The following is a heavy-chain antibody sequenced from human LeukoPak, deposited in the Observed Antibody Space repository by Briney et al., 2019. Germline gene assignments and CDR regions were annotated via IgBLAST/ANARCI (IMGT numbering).Heavy chain of an antibody. CDR2: ISTMSSYI. Sequence: PGGSLRLSCGASGFTFSNYHMNWVRQAPGKGLEWVSSISTMSSYIYYADSVKGRFTVSRDNAKNSLYLQMNSLRAEDTAVYYCARGYSYGYLYFDSWGQGTLVTVSS. D-gene: IGHD5-18*01. J-gene: IGHJ4*02. V-gene: IGHV3-21*01. CDR1: GFTFSNYH. CDR3: ARGYSYGYLYFDS.